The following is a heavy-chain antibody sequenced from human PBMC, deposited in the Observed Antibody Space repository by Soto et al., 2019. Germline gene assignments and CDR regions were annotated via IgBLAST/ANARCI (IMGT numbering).Heavy chain of an antibody. V-gene: IGHV1-2*04. J-gene: IGHJ6*02. CDR2: INPKSGGT. CDR3: ARGHSTDCSNGVCSFFYNHEMDV. Sequence: QVQLVQSGAEVKKPGASVRVSCKASGYSFTDYHIHWVRQAPGQGLEWLGRINPKSGGTSTAQKFQGWVTMTRDRSISTGYMELTRLRPDDTAVYFCARGHSTDCSNGVCSFFYNHEMDVWGQGTTVTVSS. D-gene: IGHD2-8*01. CDR1: GYSFTDYH.